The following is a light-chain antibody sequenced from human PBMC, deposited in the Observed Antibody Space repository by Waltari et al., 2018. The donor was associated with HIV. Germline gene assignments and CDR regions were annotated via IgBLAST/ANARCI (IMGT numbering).Light chain of an antibody. Sequence: QIVLTQSPSASGTPGQGVTISCSGGVSNIGSRSVHWYQQVPGTAPTLLIYNDNQSPPGVPDRFTGSKSGTSASLAISGLRSEDESDYYCSSWDDNLNGPVFGGGTKLTVL. CDR3: SSWDDNLNGPV. CDR2: NDN. J-gene: IGLJ3*02. CDR1: VSNIGSRS. V-gene: IGLV1-44*01.